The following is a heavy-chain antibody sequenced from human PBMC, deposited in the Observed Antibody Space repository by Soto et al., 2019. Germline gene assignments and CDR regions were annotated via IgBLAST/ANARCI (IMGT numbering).Heavy chain of an antibody. D-gene: IGHD2-15*01. J-gene: IGHJ5*02. CDR3: ARGYCSGGSCYRTGFDP. Sequence: GEAVKRSGEGCGGRVTSYWIGWVRQMPGKGLECMGIIYPGDSDTRYSPSFQGQVTISADKSITTAYLQWSSLKASDTAMYYCARGYCSGGSCYRTGFDPWGQGTLVPVSS. CDR2: IYPGDSDT. V-gene: IGHV5-51*01. CDR1: GGRVTSYW.